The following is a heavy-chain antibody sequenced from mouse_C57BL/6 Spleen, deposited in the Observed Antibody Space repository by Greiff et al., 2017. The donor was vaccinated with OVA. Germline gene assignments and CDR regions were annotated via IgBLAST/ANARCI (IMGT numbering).Heavy chain of an antibody. CDR1: GFTFSDYY. V-gene: IGHV5-16*01. CDR2: INYDGSSP. CDR3: AREYGSLYYYAMDY. Sequence: EVKLVESEGGLVQPGSSMKLSCTASGFTFSDYYMAWVRQVPEKGLEWVANINYDGSSPYYLDSLKSRFIISMDNAKNILYLQMSSLKSEDTATYYCAREYGSLYYYAMDYWGQGTSVTVSS. D-gene: IGHD2-2*01. J-gene: IGHJ4*01.